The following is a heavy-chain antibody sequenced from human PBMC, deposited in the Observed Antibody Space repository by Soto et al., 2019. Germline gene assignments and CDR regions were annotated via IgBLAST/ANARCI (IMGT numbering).Heavy chain of an antibody. D-gene: IGHD3-22*01. CDR3: ATDRTYYYHSSGSHGLDY. CDR1: GYTFTSYA. CDR2: INAGNGNT. J-gene: IGHJ4*02. Sequence: ASVKVSCKASGYTFTSYAMHWVRQAPGQRLEWMGWINAGNGNTKYSQKFQGRVTITRDTSASTAYMELSSLRSEDTAVYYCATDRTYYYHSSGSHGLDYWGQGTLVTVSS. V-gene: IGHV1-3*01.